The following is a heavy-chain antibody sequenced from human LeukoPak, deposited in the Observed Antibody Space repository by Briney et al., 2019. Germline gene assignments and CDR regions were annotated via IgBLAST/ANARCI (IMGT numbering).Heavy chain of an antibody. CDR3: ARVWGSGSYYDY. Sequence: ASVKVSCKASGYIFTSYSMHWVRQAPGQGHEWMGIINPSGGGTSYAQKFQGRVTMTRDTSTSTVYMELSSLRSEDTAVYYCARVWGSGSYYDYWGQGTLVTVSS. CDR1: GYIFTSYS. V-gene: IGHV1-46*01. J-gene: IGHJ4*02. D-gene: IGHD3-10*01. CDR2: INPSGGGT.